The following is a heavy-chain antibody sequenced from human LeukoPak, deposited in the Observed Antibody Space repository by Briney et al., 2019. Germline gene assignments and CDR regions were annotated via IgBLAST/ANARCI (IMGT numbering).Heavy chain of an antibody. CDR1: GYTFTSYG. CDR2: ISAYNGNT. V-gene: IGHV1-18*01. J-gene: IGHJ1*01. Sequence: PGASVKVSCKASGYTFTSYGISWVRQAPGQGLEWMGWISAYNGNTNYAQKLQGRVTMTTDTSTSTAYMELRSLRSDDTAVYYCARVGGGGSCYLYFQHWGQGTLVTVSS. D-gene: IGHD2-15*01. CDR3: ARVGGGGSCYLYFQH.